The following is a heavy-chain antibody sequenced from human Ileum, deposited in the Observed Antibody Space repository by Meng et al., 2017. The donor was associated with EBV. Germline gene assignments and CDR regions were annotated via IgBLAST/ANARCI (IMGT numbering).Heavy chain of an antibody. D-gene: IGHD6-13*01. CDR1: GDSVSSNSAA. V-gene: IGHV6-1*01. CDR2: TYYRSKWYY. J-gene: IGHJ1*01. CDR3: ARGAYTSTWF. Sequence: QVPPPPSGPGLVQPPQTLSLTVAISGDSVSSNSAAWHWIRQSPSRGLEWLGRTYYRSKWYYDYAVSVKSRMTINPDTSKNQFSLQLNSVTPEDTAVYYCARGAYTSTWFWGQGTLVTVSS.